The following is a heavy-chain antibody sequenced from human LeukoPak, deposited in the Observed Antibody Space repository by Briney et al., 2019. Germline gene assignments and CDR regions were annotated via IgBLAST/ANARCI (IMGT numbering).Heavy chain of an antibody. CDR2: ISSSSSYI. CDR1: GFSFSSYT. V-gene: IGHV3-21*01. D-gene: IGHD6-19*01. CDR3: IRSNGWPDH. Sequence: PGGSLRLSCAASGFSFSSYTMNWVRQAPGKGLEWVSIISSSSSYIYYAESVKGRFTISRDNAKNTVYLQMNSLRAEDTAVYYCIRSNGWPDHWGLGTLVTVSS. J-gene: IGHJ4*02.